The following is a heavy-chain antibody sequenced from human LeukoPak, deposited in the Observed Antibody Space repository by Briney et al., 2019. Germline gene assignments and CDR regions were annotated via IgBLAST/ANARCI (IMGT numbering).Heavy chain of an antibody. CDR2: IFGSGIST. J-gene: IGHJ4*02. V-gene: IGHV3-23*01. D-gene: IGHD6-19*01. CDR1: GFTFSSYA. Sequence: GGSLRLSCAASGFTFSSYAMYWVRHAPGKRLEWVSVIFGSGISTHYADSAKGRFTISRDNSKNTVYLQMNSLRAEDTALYYCAKTTTGYSSGRYPGWPVDYWGQGTLVTVSS. CDR3: AKTTTGYSSGRYPGWPVDY.